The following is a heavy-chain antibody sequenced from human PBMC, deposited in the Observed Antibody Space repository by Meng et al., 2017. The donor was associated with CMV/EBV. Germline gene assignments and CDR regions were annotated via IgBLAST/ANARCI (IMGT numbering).Heavy chain of an antibody. CDR2: IYSSGNT. V-gene: IGHV4-4*07. D-gene: IGHD1-26*01. Sequence: QVHLPVSGPGLVRPSATLSLTCSVSGPSISHFYWSWIRQPASKGLEWIGRIYSSGNTNYNPSLKSRVTMSLDTSKNQISLRLISVTAADTAVYYCATGSGDFDHWGPGTLVTVSS. J-gene: IGHJ4*02. CDR3: ATGSGDFDH. CDR1: GPSISHFY.